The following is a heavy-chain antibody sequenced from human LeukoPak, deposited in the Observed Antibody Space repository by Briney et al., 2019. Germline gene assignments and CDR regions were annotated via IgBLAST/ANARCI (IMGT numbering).Heavy chain of an antibody. J-gene: IGHJ4*02. CDR1: GDSVSSNSAA. CDR3: AREGTQQLVLSALDY. V-gene: IGHV6-1*01. D-gene: IGHD6-13*01. Sequence: SQTLSLTCAISGDSVSSNSAAWNWIRQSPSRGLECLGRTYYRSKWYNDYAVSVKSRITINPDTSKNQFSLQLNSVTLEDTAVYYCAREGTQQLVLSALDYWGQGTLVTVSS. CDR2: TYYRSKWYN.